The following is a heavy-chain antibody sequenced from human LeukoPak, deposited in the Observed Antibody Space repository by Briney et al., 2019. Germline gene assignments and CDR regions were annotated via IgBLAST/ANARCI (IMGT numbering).Heavy chain of an antibody. V-gene: IGHV3-21*06. Sequence: PGGSLRLSCAASGFTFTSYSMSWVRQAPGKGLEWVSFISTSSSDIYYADSVKGRFTISIDNAKNSVYLQMNSLRAEDTAVYYCARDPEFRSPAGLVYWGQGTLVTVSS. CDR3: ARDPEFRSPAGLVY. CDR2: ISTSSSDI. J-gene: IGHJ4*02. CDR1: GFTFTSYS. D-gene: IGHD3-10*01.